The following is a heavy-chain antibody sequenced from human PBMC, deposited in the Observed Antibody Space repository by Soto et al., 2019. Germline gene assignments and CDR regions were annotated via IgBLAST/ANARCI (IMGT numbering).Heavy chain of an antibody. V-gene: IGHV1-18*01. CDR2: ISGYNGNT. Sequence: QVQLVQSGTEVKKPGASVKVSCKASGYSFTGYGISWVRQAPGQGLEWMGWISGYNGNTNYAQKLKCRVTMTTDTSTNTAYRELSSLRSDDTAVYYCAREDSTSYDYWGQGTLVTVSA. J-gene: IGHJ4*02. D-gene: IGHD6-6*01. CDR1: GYSFTGYG. CDR3: AREDSTSYDY.